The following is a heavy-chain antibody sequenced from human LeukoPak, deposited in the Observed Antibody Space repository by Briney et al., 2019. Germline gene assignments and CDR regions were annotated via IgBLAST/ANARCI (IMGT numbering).Heavy chain of an antibody. CDR2: IYYSGST. Sequence: PSETLSLTCIVSDGAISSGNYYWGWIRQPPGKGLEWIGNIYYSGSTYDNPSLKGRVTILIDTSKNQFSLRMTSVTAADTAVYYCARAAIGYCNSTTCLHYDYYMDVWGKGTTVTVSS. D-gene: IGHD2/OR15-2a*01. CDR3: ARAAIGYCNSTTCLHYDYYMDV. J-gene: IGHJ6*03. V-gene: IGHV4-39*07. CDR1: DGAISSGNYY.